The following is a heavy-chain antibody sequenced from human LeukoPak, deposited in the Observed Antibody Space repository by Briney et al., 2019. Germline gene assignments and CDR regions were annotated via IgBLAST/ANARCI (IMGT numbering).Heavy chain of an antibody. CDR2: ISTGSGTI. CDR1: GFTFTKYN. V-gene: IGHV3-48*01. Sequence: GGSLRLSCAASGFTFTKYNMSWVRQAPGKGLEWISYISTGSGTIYYADSVKGRFSISRDNANNSLTLQMTSLRADDTAIYYCARMSGIYYFDSWGQGTLVTVSS. D-gene: IGHD1-26*01. J-gene: IGHJ4*02. CDR3: ARMSGIYYFDS.